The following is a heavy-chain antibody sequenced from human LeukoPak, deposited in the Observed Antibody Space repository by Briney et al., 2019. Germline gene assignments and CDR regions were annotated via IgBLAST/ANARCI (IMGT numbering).Heavy chain of an antibody. CDR3: ARDPYSGNYGNDYYYYMDV. D-gene: IGHD1-26*01. Sequence: GSLRLSCAASGFTFSSYWMHWVRQAPGKGLVWVSRINSDGSSTSYADSVKGRFTISRDNAKNSLYLQMDSLGPEDTAVYYCARDPYSGNYGNDYYYYMDVWGKGTTVTISS. CDR1: GFTFSSYW. CDR2: INSDGSST. V-gene: IGHV3-74*01. J-gene: IGHJ6*03.